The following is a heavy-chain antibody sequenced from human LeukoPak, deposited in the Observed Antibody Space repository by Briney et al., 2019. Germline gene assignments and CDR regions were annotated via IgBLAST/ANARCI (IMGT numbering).Heavy chain of an antibody. Sequence: GASVKVSCKASGYTFTSYGISWVRQAPGQGLEWMGWISAYNGNTNYAQKLRGRVTMTTDTSTSTAYMELRSLRSDDTAVYYCARGPYSGSYFWYFDLWGRGTLVTVSS. CDR2: ISAYNGNT. J-gene: IGHJ2*01. D-gene: IGHD1-26*01. V-gene: IGHV1-18*01. CDR1: GYTFTSYG. CDR3: ARGPYSGSYFWYFDL.